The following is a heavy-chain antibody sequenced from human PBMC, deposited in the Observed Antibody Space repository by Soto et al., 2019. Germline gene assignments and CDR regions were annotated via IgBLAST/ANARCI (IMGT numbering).Heavy chain of an antibody. CDR3: ARSSGWPWQNYYYYGMDV. J-gene: IGHJ6*02. CDR2: IKQDGSEK. Sequence: GGSLRLSCTASGFTFSSYWMSWVRQAPGKGLEWVANIKQDGSEKYYVDSVKGRFTISRDNAKNSLYLQMNSLRAEDTAVYYCARSSGWPWQNYYYYGMDVWGQGTTVTVSS. D-gene: IGHD6-19*01. V-gene: IGHV3-7*04. CDR1: GFTFSSYW.